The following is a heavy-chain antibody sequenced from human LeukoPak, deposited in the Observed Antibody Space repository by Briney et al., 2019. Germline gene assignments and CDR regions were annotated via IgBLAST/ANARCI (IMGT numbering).Heavy chain of an antibody. CDR3: AKDRGYDFWSGYGYDAFDI. V-gene: IGHV3-21*04. Sequence: GSLRLSCAASGFTFSSYSMNWVRQAPGKGLEWVSSISSSSSYIYYADSVKGRFTISRDNSKNTLYLQMNSLRAEDTAVYYCAKDRGYDFWSGYGYDAFDIWGQGTMVTVSS. CDR2: ISSSSSYI. J-gene: IGHJ3*02. CDR1: GFTFSSYS. D-gene: IGHD3-3*01.